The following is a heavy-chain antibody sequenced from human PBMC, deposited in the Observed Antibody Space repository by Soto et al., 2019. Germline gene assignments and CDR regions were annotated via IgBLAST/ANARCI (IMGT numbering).Heavy chain of an antibody. J-gene: IGHJ4*02. D-gene: IGHD3-10*01. CDR2: CRSRSAGGTV. Sequence: GGSLRLSCVASGITFSEARMNWVRQAPGKGLEWVGRCRSRSAGGTVDYAAPVKGRFTISRDDSKNTLSLQMNSLKTEDTAIYFCVTGFGFWGQGTLVTVSS. V-gene: IGHV3-15*01. CDR3: VTGFGF. CDR1: GITFSEAR.